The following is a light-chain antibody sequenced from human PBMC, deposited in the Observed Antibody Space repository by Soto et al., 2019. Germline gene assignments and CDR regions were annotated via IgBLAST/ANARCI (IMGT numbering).Light chain of an antibody. CDR2: DVS. V-gene: IGLV2-14*01. J-gene: IGLJ1*01. Sequence: QSALTQPASVSGSPGQSITISCTGTSSDVGGYHYVSWYQKHPGKAPKLMIYDVSSRPSGVSNRFSGSKSGNTASLTISEVQAEDEDDYYCSSFTRSSALDVFGAGTKLTVL. CDR3: SSFTRSSALDV. CDR1: SSDVGGYHY.